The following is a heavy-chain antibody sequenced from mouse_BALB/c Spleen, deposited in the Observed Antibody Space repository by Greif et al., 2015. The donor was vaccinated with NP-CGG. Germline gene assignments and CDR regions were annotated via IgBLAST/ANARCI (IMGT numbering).Heavy chain of an antibody. D-gene: IGHD2-3*01. Sequence: DVMLVESGGGLVKPGGSLKLSCAASGFTFSNYYMYWVRQAPEKRLEWVATISDGGSYTYYPDSVKGRFTISRDNAKNNLYLQMSSLKSEDTAMYYCARGGGYDGYPFAYWGQGTLVTVSA. CDR2: ISDGGSYT. CDR1: GFTFSNYY. V-gene: IGHV5-4*02. CDR3: ARGGGYDGYPFAY. J-gene: IGHJ3*01.